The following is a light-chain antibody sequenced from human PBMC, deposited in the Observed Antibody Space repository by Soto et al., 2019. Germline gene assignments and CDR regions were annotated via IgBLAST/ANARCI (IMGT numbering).Light chain of an antibody. CDR2: GAS. CDR3: QQYDNLWT. J-gene: IGKJ1*01. V-gene: IGKV3-15*01. CDR1: QSVGGN. Sequence: EIVMTPSPVTLSVSPGERATLSCRASQSVGGNLAWYQHRRGQAPRLLIYGASTRATGTPARFSGSGSGTEYTLTISSLQSEDFAFYYCQQYDNLWTFGQGAKVDIK.